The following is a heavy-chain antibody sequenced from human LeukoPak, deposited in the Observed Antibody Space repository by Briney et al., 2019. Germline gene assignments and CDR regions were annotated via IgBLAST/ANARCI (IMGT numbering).Heavy chain of an antibody. CDR1: GFTFSSYS. J-gene: IGHJ4*02. CDR3: LRGAGTGWRFDY. CDR2: ISSSSSYI. V-gene: IGHV3-21*01. Sequence: GGSLRLSCAASGFTFSSYSMNWVRQAPGKGLEWDSSISSSSSYIYYADSVKGRFTISRDNAKNSVYLQMNNLRGEDTAVYYCLRGAGTGWRFDYWGQGTLVIVSS. D-gene: IGHD6-19*01.